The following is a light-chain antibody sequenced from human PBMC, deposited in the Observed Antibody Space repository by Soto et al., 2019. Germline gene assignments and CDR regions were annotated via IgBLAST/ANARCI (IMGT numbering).Light chain of an antibody. V-gene: IGKV1-39*01. CDR3: QQSYSTPRGT. J-gene: IGKJ2*01. CDR1: QSISSY. Sequence: DIQMTQSPSSLSASVGDRVTITCRASQSISSYLNWYQQKPEKAPKLLIYAASSLQSGVPSRFSGSGSGTDFTLTISSLQPEDFATYYCQQSYSTPRGTFGQGTKLEIK. CDR2: AAS.